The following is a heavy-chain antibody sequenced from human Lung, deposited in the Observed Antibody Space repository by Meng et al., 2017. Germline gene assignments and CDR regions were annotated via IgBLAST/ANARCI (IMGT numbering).Heavy chain of an antibody. J-gene: IGHJ4*02. CDR2: IKSNTDGGTA. Sequence: EVHLVEFGGDLVKPGGSLRLSCAASGFYCNNAWMSWVRQAPGKGLEWVGRIKSNTDGGTAEYAAPVTGRFTISRDDSKSTLYLQMSGLRIDDTGVYYCTWDDKAVSDYWGQGTLVTVSS. CDR1: GFYCNNAW. V-gene: IGHV3-15*01. CDR3: TWDDKAVSDY. D-gene: IGHD1-26*01.